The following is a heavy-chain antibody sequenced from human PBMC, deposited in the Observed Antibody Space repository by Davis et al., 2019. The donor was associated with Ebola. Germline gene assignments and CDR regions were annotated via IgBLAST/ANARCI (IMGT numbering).Heavy chain of an antibody. V-gene: IGHV4-39*07. CDR2: INHSGST. CDR3: ARGKLWFGELLSSNWFDP. D-gene: IGHD3-10*01. Sequence: SETLSLTCTVSGGSISSSSYYWGWIRQPPGKGLEWIGEINHSGSTNYNPSLKSRVTISVDTSKNQFSLKLSSVTAADTAVYYCARGKLWFGELLSSNWFDPWGQGTLVTVSS. J-gene: IGHJ5*02. CDR1: GGSISSSSYY.